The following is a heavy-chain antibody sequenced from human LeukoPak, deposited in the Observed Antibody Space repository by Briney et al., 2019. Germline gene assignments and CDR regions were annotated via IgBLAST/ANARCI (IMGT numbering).Heavy chain of an antibody. V-gene: IGHV4-4*07. CDR2: IYASGGN. J-gene: IGHJ4*02. Sequence: PSETLSLTCTVSGGSVNSYYWSWIRQPAGKGLEWIGHIYASGGNDYNPSPKSRVTMSLDMAKNQFSLRLASVTAADTAVYFCARMVPAGTHNYWGQGLLVTVSS. CDR1: GGSVNSYY. CDR3: ARMVPAGTHNY. D-gene: IGHD6-19*01.